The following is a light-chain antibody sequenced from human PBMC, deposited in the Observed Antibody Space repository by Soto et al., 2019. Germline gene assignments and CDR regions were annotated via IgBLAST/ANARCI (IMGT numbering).Light chain of an antibody. Sequence: VMTQSPATLSLSRGERATLSCRASQSVGTYSAWTQRQPGQAPRLLIYDASNRATGIPARFSGSGSGTDFTLTISSLEPEDFAVYYCQQRSKWPRNTFGQGTRLEI. J-gene: IGKJ5*01. V-gene: IGKV3-11*01. CDR2: DAS. CDR1: QSVGTY. CDR3: QQRSKWPRNT.